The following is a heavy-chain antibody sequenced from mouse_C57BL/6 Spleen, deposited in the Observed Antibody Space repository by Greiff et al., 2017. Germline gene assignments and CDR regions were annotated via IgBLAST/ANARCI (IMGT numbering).Heavy chain of an antibody. D-gene: IGHD1-1*01. Sequence: VQLQQSGAELVMPGASVKLSCKASGYTFTSYWMHWVKQRPGQGLEWIGELDPSDSYTNYNQKFKGKSTLSVDKSSSTAYMQLSSLTSEDSAVYYCARWEGSRYWWGQGTTLTVSS. V-gene: IGHV1-69*01. CDR1: GYTFTSYW. CDR2: LDPSDSYT. J-gene: IGHJ2*01. CDR3: ARWEGSRYW.